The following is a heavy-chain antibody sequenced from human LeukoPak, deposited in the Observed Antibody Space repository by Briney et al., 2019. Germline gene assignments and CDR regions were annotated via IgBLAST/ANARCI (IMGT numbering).Heavy chain of an antibody. Sequence: PSETLSLTCTVSGYSISSGYYWGWIRQPPGKGLEWIGTIYYSGSTYYNPSLKSRVTIAVDTSKNQFSLKLSSVTAADTAMYYCARDVGDGDYGWFDPWGQGTLVTVSS. CDR1: GYSISSGYY. D-gene: IGHD4-17*01. J-gene: IGHJ5*02. CDR3: ARDVGDGDYGWFDP. CDR2: IYYSGST. V-gene: IGHV4-38-2*02.